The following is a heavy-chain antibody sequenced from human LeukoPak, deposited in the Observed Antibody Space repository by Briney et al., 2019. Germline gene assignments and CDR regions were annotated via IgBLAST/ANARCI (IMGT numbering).Heavy chain of an antibody. CDR3: ARDPGGAGDSAVDY. Sequence: PGGFLRLSCAASGFTFSSYSMNWVRQAPGKGLEWVSSISSSSSYIYYADSVKGRFTISRDNAKNSLYLQMNSLRAEDTAVYYCARDPGGAGDSAVDYWGQGTLVTVSS. CDR1: GFTFSSYS. D-gene: IGHD3-10*01. CDR2: ISSSSSYI. V-gene: IGHV3-21*01. J-gene: IGHJ4*02.